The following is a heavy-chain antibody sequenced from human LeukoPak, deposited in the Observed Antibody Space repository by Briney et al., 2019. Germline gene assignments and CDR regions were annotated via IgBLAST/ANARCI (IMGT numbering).Heavy chain of an antibody. Sequence: SVKVSCKASGGTFSSYAISWVRQAPGQGLEWMGRIIPIFGTANYAQKFQGRGTITTDQSTSTAYMELSSLRSEDTAVYYCATSRDVAAYAFDIWGQGTMVTVSS. CDR2: IIPIFGTA. CDR1: GGTFSSYA. J-gene: IGHJ3*02. V-gene: IGHV1-69*05. CDR3: ATSRDVAAYAFDI.